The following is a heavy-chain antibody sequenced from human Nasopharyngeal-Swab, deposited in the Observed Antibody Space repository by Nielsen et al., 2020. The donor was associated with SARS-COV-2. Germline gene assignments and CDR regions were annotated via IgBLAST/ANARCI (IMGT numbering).Heavy chain of an antibody. V-gene: IGHV3-48*01. CDR2: ISSSSSTI. J-gene: IGHJ4*02. CDR3: AKALSSSLLWFGELLYPFDY. Sequence: GESLKISCAASGFTFSSYGMNWVRQAPGKGLEWVSYISSSSSTIYYADSVKGRFTISRDNSKNTLYLQMNSLRVEDTAVYYCAKALSSSLLWFGELLYPFDYWGQGTLVNVSS. D-gene: IGHD3-10*01. CDR1: GFTFSSYG.